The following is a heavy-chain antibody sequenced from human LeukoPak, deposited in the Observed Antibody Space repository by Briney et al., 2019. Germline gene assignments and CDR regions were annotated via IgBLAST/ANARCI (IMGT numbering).Heavy chain of an antibody. J-gene: IGHJ6*02. V-gene: IGHV3-23*01. Sequence: GGSLRLSCAASGFTFSSYAMSWVRQAPGKGLGWVSAISGSGGSTYYADSAKGRFTISRDNSKNTLYLQMNSLRAEDTAVYYCAKDHCSSTSCYYNTYYGMDVWGQGTTVTVSS. CDR3: AKDHCSSTSCYYNTYYGMDV. D-gene: IGHD2-2*01. CDR1: GFTFSSYA. CDR2: ISGSGGST.